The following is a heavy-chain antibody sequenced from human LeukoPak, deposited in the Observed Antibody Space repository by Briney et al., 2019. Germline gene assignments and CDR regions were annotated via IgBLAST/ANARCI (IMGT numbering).Heavy chain of an antibody. V-gene: IGHV3-21*01. D-gene: IGHD3-3*01. Sequence: PGGSLRLSCAASGFTFSSYSMNWVRQAPGKGLEWFSSISSSSSYIYYADSVKGRFTISRDNAKNSLYLQMNSLRAEDTAVYYCASLFGVVIIPVSWGQGTLVTVSS. CDR2: ISSSSSYI. J-gene: IGHJ5*02. CDR3: ASLFGVVIIPVS. CDR1: GFTFSSYS.